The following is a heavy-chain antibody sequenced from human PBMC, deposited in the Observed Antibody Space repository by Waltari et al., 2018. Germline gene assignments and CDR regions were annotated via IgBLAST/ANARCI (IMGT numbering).Heavy chain of an antibody. CDR1: GGSISSKTHY. V-gene: IGHV4-39*01. J-gene: IGHJ6*03. Sequence: QLQLHQSGPRLVKSSETLSLTCPVSGGSISSKTHYWGWVRQPPGKGLEWFGNVYFTGTTYYSPSLKSRVVISVDTSKNQCSQNRSSVTAADTAGYYCARGNSGWYDNCYYYMDVWGKGTTVTVSS. CDR3: ARGNSGWYDNCYYYMDV. CDR2: VYFTGTT. D-gene: IGHD6-19*01.